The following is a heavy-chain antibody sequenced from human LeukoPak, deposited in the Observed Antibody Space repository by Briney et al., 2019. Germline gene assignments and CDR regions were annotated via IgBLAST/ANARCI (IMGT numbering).Heavy chain of an antibody. Sequence: SETLSLTCAVYGGSFSGYYWSWLRQPPGKGLEWIGEINHSGSTNYNPSLKSRVTISVDTSKNQFSLKLSSVTAADTAVYYCARGPSGITMIRVLDYWGQGTLVTVSS. J-gene: IGHJ4*02. D-gene: IGHD3-22*01. CDR1: GGSFSGYY. CDR2: INHSGST. V-gene: IGHV4-34*01. CDR3: ARGPSGITMIRVLDY.